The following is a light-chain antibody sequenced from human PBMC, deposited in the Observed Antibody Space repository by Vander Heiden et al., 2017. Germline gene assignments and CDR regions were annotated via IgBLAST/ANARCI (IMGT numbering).Light chain of an antibody. V-gene: IGKV3-20*01. J-gene: IGKJ1*01. CDR2: GAS. CDR3: QQYGSSPWT. Sequence: IVLTQSPCTLSLSPGERATLSCRASQSVSSSYLACDQQKTGQAPRLLSYGASSRATGIPDRFSGSGSGTDFTLTISRLEPEDFAVYYCQQYGSSPWTFGQGTKVEIK. CDR1: QSVSSSY.